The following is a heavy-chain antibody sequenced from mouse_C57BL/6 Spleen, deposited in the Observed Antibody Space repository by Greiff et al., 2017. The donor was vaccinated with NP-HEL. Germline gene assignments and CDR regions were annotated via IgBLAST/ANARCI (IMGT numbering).Heavy chain of an antibody. CDR3: ARGNYGHWYFDV. CDR1: GYTFTSYW. CDR2: IPPNSGST. J-gene: IGHJ1*03. Sequence: VQLQQPGAELVKPGASVKLSCKASGYTFTSYWMHWVKQRPGQGLEWIGMIPPNSGSTNYNEKFKSKATLTVDKSSSTAYMQLSSLTSEDSAVYYCARGNYGHWYFDVWGTGTTVTVSS. V-gene: IGHV1-64*01. D-gene: IGHD1-1*01.